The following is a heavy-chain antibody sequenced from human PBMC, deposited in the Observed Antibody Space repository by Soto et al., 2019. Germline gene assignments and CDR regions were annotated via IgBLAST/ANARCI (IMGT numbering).Heavy chain of an antibody. D-gene: IGHD3-3*01. CDR1: GGSISSGAYY. Sequence: QVQLQESGPGLVKPSQTLSLTCTVSGGSISSGAYYWSWLRQHPGKGLEWIGYIYYSGSTYYNPSLKSQVTISVDTSKNQFSLKLSSVTAADTAVYYCARWWSGSRQGFDPWGQGTLVTVSS. V-gene: IGHV4-31*01. CDR2: IYYSGST. J-gene: IGHJ5*02. CDR3: ARWWSGSRQGFDP.